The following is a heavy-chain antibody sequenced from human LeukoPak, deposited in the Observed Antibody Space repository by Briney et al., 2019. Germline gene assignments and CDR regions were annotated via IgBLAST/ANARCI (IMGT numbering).Heavy chain of an antibody. J-gene: IGHJ5*02. CDR3: ARARGIAADGAWFDP. CDR1: GFTFSSYS. V-gene: IGHV3-21*04. D-gene: IGHD6-13*01. Sequence: GGSLRLSCAASGFTFSSYSMNWVRQAPGKGLEWVPSISSSSSYIYYADSVKGRFTISRDNAKNSLYLQMNSLRAEDTALYHCARARGIAADGAWFDPWGQGTLVTVSS. CDR2: ISSSSSYI.